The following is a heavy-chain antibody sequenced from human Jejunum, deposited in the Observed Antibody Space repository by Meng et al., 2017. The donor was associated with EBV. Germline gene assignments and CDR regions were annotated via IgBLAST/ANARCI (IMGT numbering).Heavy chain of an antibody. D-gene: IGHD1-26*01. V-gene: IGHV4-61*08. CDR2: IYNSEST. CDR1: GGSVSSGGYY. CDR3: ARDQNGSYFAY. Sequence: QVQLQGSGPGLVKPSETLSLTCTVSGGSVSSGGYYWSWIRQPPGKGLEWIGYIYNSESTNYKSSLKSRVTISADTSKNQFSLRPSSVTAADTAVYYCARDQNGSYFAYWGQGTLVTVSS. J-gene: IGHJ4*02.